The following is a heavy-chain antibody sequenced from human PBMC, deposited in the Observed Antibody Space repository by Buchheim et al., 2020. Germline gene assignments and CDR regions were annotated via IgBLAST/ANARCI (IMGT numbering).Heavy chain of an antibody. CDR3: ARTRRGNWYYYGSGSYYNWFDP. CDR2: INHSGST. V-gene: IGHV4-34*01. CDR1: GGSFSGYY. D-gene: IGHD3-10*01. Sequence: QVQLQQWGAGLLKPSETLSLTCAVYGGSFSGYYWSWIRQPPGKGLEWIGEINHSGSTNYNPSLKSRVTISVDTSKNQFSLKLSSVTAADTAVYYCARTRRGNWYYYGSGSYYNWFDPWGQGTL. J-gene: IGHJ5*02.